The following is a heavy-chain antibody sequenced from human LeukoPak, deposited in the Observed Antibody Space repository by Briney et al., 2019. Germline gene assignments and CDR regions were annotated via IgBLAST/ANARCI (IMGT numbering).Heavy chain of an antibody. D-gene: IGHD2-2*01. J-gene: IGHJ3*02. CDR1: GFTFGDHA. V-gene: IGHV3-49*04. CDR2: VRSKAYGGTT. Sequence: GGSLRLSCTASGFTFGDHAMAWVRQAPGKGLEWVGFVRSKAYGGTTDYAASVKGRFTISRDDSKSIAYLQMNSLKTEDTAVYYCTRDPTDIVVVPATIGDAFDIWGQGTMVTVSS. CDR3: TRDPTDIVVVPATIGDAFDI.